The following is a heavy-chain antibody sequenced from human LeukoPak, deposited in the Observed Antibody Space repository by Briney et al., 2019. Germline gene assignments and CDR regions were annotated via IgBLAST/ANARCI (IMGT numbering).Heavy chain of an antibody. Sequence: SETLSLTCAVYGGSFSGYYWSWIRQPPGKGLEWIGEINHSGSTNYNPSLKSRVTISVDTSKNQFSLKLSSVTAADTAVYHCARGAPAFDIWGQGTMVTVSS. CDR1: GGSFSGYY. V-gene: IGHV4-34*01. J-gene: IGHJ3*02. CDR3: ARGAPAFDI. CDR2: INHSGST.